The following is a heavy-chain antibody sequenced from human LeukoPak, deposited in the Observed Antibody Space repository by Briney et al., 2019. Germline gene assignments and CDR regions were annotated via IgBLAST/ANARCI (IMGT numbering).Heavy chain of an antibody. Sequence: SETLSLTCTVSGGSISSGDYYWSWIRQPPGKGLEWIGYIYYSGSTYYNPSLKSRVTISVDTSKNQFSLKLSSVTAADTAVYYCTKERGNSGWLFDYWGQGTLVTVSS. D-gene: IGHD6-19*01. CDR2: IYYSGST. J-gene: IGHJ4*02. CDR1: GGSISSGDYY. CDR3: TKERGNSGWLFDY. V-gene: IGHV4-30-4*01.